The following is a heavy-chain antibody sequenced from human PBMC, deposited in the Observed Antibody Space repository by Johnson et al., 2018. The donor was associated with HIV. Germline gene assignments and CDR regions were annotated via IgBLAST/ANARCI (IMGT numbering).Heavy chain of an antibody. Sequence: VQLVESGGGLVQSGESLRLSCAASGITVNTNYMSWVRRAPGKGLEWLAAISYDGSNKFYADSVQGRFTISRDNSKNTLYLQMNSLRREDTAVYYCARGRPNYYDSSGRYVPVAFDIWGQGTMVTVSS. J-gene: IGHJ3*02. CDR3: ARGRPNYYDSSGRYVPVAFDI. V-gene: IGHV3-30*04. CDR2: ISYDGSNK. D-gene: IGHD3-22*01. CDR1: GITVNTNY.